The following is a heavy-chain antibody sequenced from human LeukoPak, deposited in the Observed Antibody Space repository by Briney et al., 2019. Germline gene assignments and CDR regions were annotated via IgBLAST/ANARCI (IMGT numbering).Heavy chain of an antibody. J-gene: IGHJ5*01. CDR2: IYSGGST. V-gene: IGHV3-66*01. CDR3: ARDPAPQGWFDS. CDR1: GFTFSNAW. Sequence: GGSLRLSCAASGFTFSNAWMSWVRQAPGKGLEWVSVIYSGGSTYYADSVKGRFTISRDNSKNTLYLQMNSLRAEDTAVYHCARDPAPQGWFDSWGQGTLVTVSS.